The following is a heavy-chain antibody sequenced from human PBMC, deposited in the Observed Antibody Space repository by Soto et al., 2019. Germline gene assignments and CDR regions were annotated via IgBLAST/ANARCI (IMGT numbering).Heavy chain of an antibody. CDR3: ASINCIVVAGTFAFDI. V-gene: IGHV1-18*01. CDR1: GYTFTSYG. D-gene: IGHD6-19*01. CDR2: ISAYNGNT. J-gene: IGHJ3*02. Sequence: ASVKVSCKAPGYTFTSYGISWVRQAPGQGLEWMGWISAYNGNTNYAQKLKGRVTMTTDTSTSTAYMELRSLRSDDTAVYYCASINCIVVAGTFAFDIWGQGTMVTV.